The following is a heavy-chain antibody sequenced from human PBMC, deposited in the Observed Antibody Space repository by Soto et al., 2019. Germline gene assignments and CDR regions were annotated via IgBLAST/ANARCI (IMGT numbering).Heavy chain of an antibody. CDR1: GGSISSGGYS. CDR2: IYHSGST. Sequence: PSETLSLTCAVSGGSISSGGYSWSWIRQPPGKGLEWIGYIYHSGSTYYNPSLKSRVTISVDRSKNQFSLKLSSVTAADTAVYYCARDHYDFWSGWRDGMDVWGQGTTVTVSS. V-gene: IGHV4-30-2*01. CDR3: ARDHYDFWSGWRDGMDV. J-gene: IGHJ6*02. D-gene: IGHD3-3*01.